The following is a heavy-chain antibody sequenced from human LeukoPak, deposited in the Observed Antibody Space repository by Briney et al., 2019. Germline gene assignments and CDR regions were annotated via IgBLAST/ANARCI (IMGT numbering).Heavy chain of an antibody. D-gene: IGHD2-2*01. V-gene: IGHV4-39*01. Sequence: ASETLSLTCTVSGGSISSSSHYWGWIRQPPGKGLEWIGSIHYSGITYYNPSLRSRVTISVDTSKNQFSLKLSSVTATDTAVYYCHFKYCSSSACFYYFDYWGQGTLVTVSS. J-gene: IGHJ4*02. CDR2: IHYSGIT. CDR1: GGSISSSSHY. CDR3: HFKYCSSSACFYYFDY.